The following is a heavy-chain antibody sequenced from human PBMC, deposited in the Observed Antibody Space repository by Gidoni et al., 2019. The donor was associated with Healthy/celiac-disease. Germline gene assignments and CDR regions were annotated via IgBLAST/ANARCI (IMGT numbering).Heavy chain of an antibody. CDR3: AKEWTVADPNYY. J-gene: IGHJ4*02. Sequence: EVQLLESGGGLGQPGGSLILSCAPSGFTFSSYAMSWVRQAPGKGLEWVSAISGSGGSTYYADSVKGRFTISRDNSKNTLYLQMNSLRAEDTAVYYCAKEWTVADPNYYWGQGTLVTVSS. V-gene: IGHV3-23*01. D-gene: IGHD6-19*01. CDR2: ISGSGGST. CDR1: GFTFSSYA.